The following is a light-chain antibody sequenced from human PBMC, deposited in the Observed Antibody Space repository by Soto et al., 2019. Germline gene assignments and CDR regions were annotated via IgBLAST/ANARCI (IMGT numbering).Light chain of an antibody. CDR3: QQYNSYPLP. V-gene: IGKV1-5*01. Sequence: DIQMTQSPSTLSASVGDRVTITGRASQSISSWLAWYQQKPGKAPKLLIYDASSLESGVPSRFSGSGSGTEFTLAISSLQPDDFATYYGQQYNSYPLPFGQGTKVEIK. CDR1: QSISSW. CDR2: DAS. J-gene: IGKJ1*01.